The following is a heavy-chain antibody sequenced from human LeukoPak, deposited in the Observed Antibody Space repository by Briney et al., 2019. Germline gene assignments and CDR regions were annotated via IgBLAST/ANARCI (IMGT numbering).Heavy chain of an antibody. CDR3: TRDTTGSPDSYYYYYMDV. CDR1: GFTFGDYA. J-gene: IGHJ6*03. CDR2: IRSKAYGGTT. Sequence: PGGSPRLSCAASGFTFGDYAMSWVRQAPGKGLEWVGFIRSKAYGGTTEYAASVKGRFTISRDDSKSIAYLQMNSLKTEDTAVYYCTRDTTGSPDSYYYYYMDVWGKGTTVTISS. V-gene: IGHV3-49*04. D-gene: IGHD1-1*01.